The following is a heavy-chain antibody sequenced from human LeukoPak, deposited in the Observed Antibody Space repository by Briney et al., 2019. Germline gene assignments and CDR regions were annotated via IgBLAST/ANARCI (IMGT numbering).Heavy chain of an antibody. Sequence: PGGSLRLSCAASGFSLSTYAMHWVRQAPGKGLEWVAVISYDGSNKYYADSVKGRFTISRDNSKNTLYLQMNSLRAEDTAVYYCAKDRRPYCGGDCYDYFDYWGQGTLVTVSS. D-gene: IGHD2-21*02. CDR3: AKDRRPYCGGDCYDYFDY. CDR2: ISYDGSNK. CDR1: GFSLSTYA. J-gene: IGHJ4*02. V-gene: IGHV3-30*18.